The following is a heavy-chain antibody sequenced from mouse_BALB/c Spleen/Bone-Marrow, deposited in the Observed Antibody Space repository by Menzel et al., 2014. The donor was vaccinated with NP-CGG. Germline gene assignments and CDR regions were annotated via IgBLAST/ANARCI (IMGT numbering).Heavy chain of an antibody. CDR1: GFTFSSYG. D-gene: IGHD2-4*01. Sequence: EVQEVESGGGLVQPGGSLKISCAASGFTFSSYGMSWDRQTPDKRLDLVATINSNGGSTYYPDSVKGRFTISRDNAKNTLSLQMSSLKSEDTAMYYCARDNYYEYDGFAYWGQGTLVTVPA. V-gene: IGHV5-6-3*01. CDR2: INSNGGST. CDR3: ARDNYYEYDGFAY. J-gene: IGHJ3*01.